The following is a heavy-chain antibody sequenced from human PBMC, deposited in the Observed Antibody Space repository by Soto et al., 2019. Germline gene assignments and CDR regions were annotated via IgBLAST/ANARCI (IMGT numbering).Heavy chain of an antibody. V-gene: IGHV3-23*01. CDR3: AKAHSGWYNLDY. CDR2: ISGSGGST. CDR1: GFTFSSYA. Sequence: PGGSLRLSCAASGFTFSSYAMSWVRQAPGKGLEWVSAISGSGGSTYYADSVKGRFTISRDNSKNTLFLQLNSLRAEDTAVFYCAKAHSGWYNLDYWGQGTLVTVSS. D-gene: IGHD6-19*01. J-gene: IGHJ4*02.